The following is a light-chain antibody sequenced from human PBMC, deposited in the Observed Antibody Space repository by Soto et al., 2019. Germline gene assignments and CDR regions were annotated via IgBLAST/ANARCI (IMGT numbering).Light chain of an antibody. CDR1: QSVSSN. V-gene: IGKV3-15*01. CDR2: GAS. CDR3: KQYNNWHWT. Sequence: EIVMQQSPATLSVSPGESETLSCRASQSVSSNLGWYPQKPGQANRLLIYGASTRATGIPARFSGSGSGTEFTLTISSLQSEEFAVYYCKQYNNWHWTVGKGNKVDIK. J-gene: IGKJ1*01.